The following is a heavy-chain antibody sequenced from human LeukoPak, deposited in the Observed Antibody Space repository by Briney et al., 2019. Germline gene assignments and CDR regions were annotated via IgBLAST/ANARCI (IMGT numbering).Heavy chain of an antibody. Sequence: TGGSLRLSCAASGFTFSSYGMHWVRQAPGKGLEWVALIGYDGTNEYYADSVKGRFTISRDNSKNTLYLQMNSLRAEDTAVYYCAKTLTGGSSFDYWGQGTLVTVSS. V-gene: IGHV3-33*03. CDR3: AKTLTGGSSFDY. D-gene: IGHD3-9*01. CDR1: GFTFSSYG. J-gene: IGHJ4*02. CDR2: IGYDGTNE.